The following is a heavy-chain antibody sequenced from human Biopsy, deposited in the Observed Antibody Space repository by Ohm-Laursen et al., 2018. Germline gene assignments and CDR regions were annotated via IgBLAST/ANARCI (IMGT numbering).Heavy chain of an antibody. CDR2: IIGIFRTA. V-gene: IGHV1-69*01. CDR3: ARGGGYNWNNGWFDP. Sequence: SSVRVSCKASGGTFSSSAITWVRQAPGQGLEWMGGIIGIFRTAHYAQKFQGRVTITADEFMSTAYMELSSLRSEDTAVYYCARGGGYNWNNGWFDPWGQGTLVTVSS. CDR1: GGTFSSSA. D-gene: IGHD1/OR15-1a*01. J-gene: IGHJ5*02.